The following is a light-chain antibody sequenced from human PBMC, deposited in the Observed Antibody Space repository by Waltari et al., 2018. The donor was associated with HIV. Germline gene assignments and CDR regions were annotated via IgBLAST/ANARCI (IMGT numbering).Light chain of an antibody. CDR1: SSNFGSNT. CDR3: AAWDDRLNGVV. V-gene: IGLV1-44*01. Sequence: QSVLTQPPSASGTPGQRVTISCSGSSSNFGSNTVNWYQQLPGTAPKLLIYSNNQPPSGVPDRFSGSKSGTSASLAMSGLQAEEEAVYYCAAWDDRLNGVVFGGGTKLTVL. CDR2: SNN. J-gene: IGLJ2*01.